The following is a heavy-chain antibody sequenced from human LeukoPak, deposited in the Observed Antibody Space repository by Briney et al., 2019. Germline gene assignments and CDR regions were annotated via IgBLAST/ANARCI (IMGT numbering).Heavy chain of an antibody. CDR2: TWYDENIK. D-gene: IGHD3-16*01. CDR1: GFMFSSYG. J-gene: IGHJ6*02. CDR3: ARGGGLDV. V-gene: IGHV3-33*08. Sequence: GGSLRLSCAASGFMFSSYGMHWVRQAPGKGLEWVAVTWYDENIKYYADSVKGRFTISRDNAKNSLYLQMSNLRAEDTAVYFCARGGGLDVWGQGATVTVSS.